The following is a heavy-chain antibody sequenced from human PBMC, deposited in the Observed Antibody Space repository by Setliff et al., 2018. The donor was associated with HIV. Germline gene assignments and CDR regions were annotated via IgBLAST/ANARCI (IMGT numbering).Heavy chain of an antibody. D-gene: IGHD6-19*01. V-gene: IGHV4-39*07. Sequence: NPSETLSLTCSVSGDSLSSATYYWGWIRQPPGKGLEWIGSVSSGGSTLYNPSLKSRVTISVDTSTNHFSLKLTSVTAADTAVYYCASQGRSGWLWGGFVSWGQGTLVTVSS. J-gene: IGHJ4*02. CDR3: ASQGRSGWLWGGFVS. CDR1: GDSLSSATYY. CDR2: VSSGGST.